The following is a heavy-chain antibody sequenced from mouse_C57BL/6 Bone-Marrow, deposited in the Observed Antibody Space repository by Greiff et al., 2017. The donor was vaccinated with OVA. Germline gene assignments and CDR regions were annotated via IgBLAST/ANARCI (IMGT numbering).Heavy chain of an antibody. Sequence: QVQLQQPGAELVKPGASVKLSCKASGYTFTSYWMHWVKQRPGQGLEWIGMIHPNSGSTNYNEKFKSKATLTVDKSSSTAYMQLSSLTSEDSAVYFCARDITTVVENYFDYWGQGTTLTVSS. CDR1: GYTFTSYW. V-gene: IGHV1-64*01. CDR2: IHPNSGST. CDR3: ARDITTVVENYFDY. D-gene: IGHD1-1*01. J-gene: IGHJ2*01.